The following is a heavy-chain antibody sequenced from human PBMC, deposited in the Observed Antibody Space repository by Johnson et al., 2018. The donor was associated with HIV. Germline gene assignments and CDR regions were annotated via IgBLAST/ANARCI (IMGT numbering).Heavy chain of an antibody. CDR3: AKGGQQLADAFDI. CDR2: ITNSGSST. J-gene: IGHJ3*02. CDR1: GFTFTTYA. D-gene: IGHD6-13*01. V-gene: IGHV3-23*04. Sequence: EVQLVESGGGLVQPGGSLRLSCAASGFTFTTYAMTWVRQAPGKGLEWVSVITNSGSSTDYADSVKGRFTISRDNSKNTVYLQMNSLRADDTAVYYCAKGGQQLADAFDIWGQGTMVTVSS.